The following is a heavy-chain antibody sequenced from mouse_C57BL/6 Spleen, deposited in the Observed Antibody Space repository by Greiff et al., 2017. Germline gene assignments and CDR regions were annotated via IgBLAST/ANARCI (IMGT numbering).Heavy chain of an antibody. D-gene: IGHD2-4*01. V-gene: IGHV5-9-1*02. CDR2: ISSGGDYI. J-gene: IGHJ4*01. CDR3: TRDGIYYDYERYYAMDY. Sequence: DVHLVESGEGLVKPGGSLKLSCAASGFTFSSYAMSWVRQTPEKRLEWVAYISSGGDYIYYADTVKGRFTISRDNARNTLYLQMSSLKSEDTAMYYCTRDGIYYDYERYYAMDYWGQGTSVTVSS. CDR1: GFTFSSYA.